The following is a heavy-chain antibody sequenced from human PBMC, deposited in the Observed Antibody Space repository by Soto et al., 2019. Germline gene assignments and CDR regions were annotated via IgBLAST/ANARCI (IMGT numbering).Heavy chain of an antibody. Sequence: PGGSLRLSCAASGFTVSSNYMSWVRQAPGKGLEWVSVIYSGGSTYYAVSVKSRITINPDTSKSQFSLHLNSVTPEDTAVYYCAGTTSLQWYYMDVWGKGTTVTVSS. CDR2: IYSGGST. CDR1: GFTVSSNY. CDR3: AGTTSLQWYYMDV. V-gene: IGHV3-53*03. J-gene: IGHJ6*03. D-gene: IGHD1-7*01.